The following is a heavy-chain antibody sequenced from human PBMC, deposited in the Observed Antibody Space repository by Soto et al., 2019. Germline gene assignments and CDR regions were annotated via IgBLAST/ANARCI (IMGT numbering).Heavy chain of an antibody. D-gene: IGHD2-8*01. J-gene: IGHJ4*02. CDR3: ARSHYTYGLLIDY. Sequence: SETLSLSCSVSGDPITANGYYGGWIREPPWKGLQWIGNVYSTGSTFSHPSLTIRVFISVDTSKNKFSLRLTSVTAADTAVHYCARSHYTYGLLIDYSGPGIMVTVSS. CDR1: GDPITANGYY. V-gene: IGHV4-39*01. CDR2: VYSTGST.